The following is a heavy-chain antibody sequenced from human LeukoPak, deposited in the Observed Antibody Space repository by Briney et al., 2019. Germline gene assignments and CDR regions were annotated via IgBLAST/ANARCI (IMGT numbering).Heavy chain of an antibody. CDR2: ISYDGTNK. Sequence: GGSLRLSCAASGFTFSSYDMHWVRQAPGKGLEWVAFISYDGTNKNYADSVKGRFTISRDNSKNTLFLQMNSLRAEDTALYYCAKDPHAGWFDPWGQGTLVTVSS. CDR1: GFTFSSYD. D-gene: IGHD3-10*01. V-gene: IGHV3-30*18. CDR3: AKDPHAGWFDP. J-gene: IGHJ5*02.